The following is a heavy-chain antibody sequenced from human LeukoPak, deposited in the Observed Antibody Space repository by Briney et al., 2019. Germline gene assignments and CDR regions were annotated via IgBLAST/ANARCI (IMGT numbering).Heavy chain of an antibody. Sequence: SETLSLTCTVSGGSISSYYWSWIRQPAGKGLEWIGRIYTRGSTNYNPSLKSRVTMSVDTSKNQFSLKLSSVTAADTAVYYCAGVRPLMYYFDYWGQGTLVTVSS. CDR3: AGVRPLMYYFDY. V-gene: IGHV4-4*07. D-gene: IGHD2-8*01. CDR1: GGSISSYY. J-gene: IGHJ4*02. CDR2: IYTRGST.